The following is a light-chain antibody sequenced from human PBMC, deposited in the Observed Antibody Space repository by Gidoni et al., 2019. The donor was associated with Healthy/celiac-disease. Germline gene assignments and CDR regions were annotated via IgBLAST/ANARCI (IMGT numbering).Light chain of an antibody. CDR2: QDS. CDR1: KLGDKY. V-gene: IGLV3-1*01. J-gene: IGLJ1*01. Sequence: SSELTQPPSVSVSPGQTASIPCSGDKLGDKYSCWYQQKPGQSPVLVIYQDSKRPSGIPERFSGSNSGNTATLTISGTQAMDEADYYCQAWDSSTGVFGTGTKVTVL. CDR3: QAWDSSTGV.